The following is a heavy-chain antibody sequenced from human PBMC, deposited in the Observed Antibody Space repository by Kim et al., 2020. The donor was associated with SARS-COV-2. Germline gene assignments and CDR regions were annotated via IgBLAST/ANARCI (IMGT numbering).Heavy chain of an antibody. J-gene: IGHJ6*02. CDR1: GYTFTSYY. D-gene: IGHD2-2*01. CDR2: INPSGGST. Sequence: ASVKVSCKASGYTFTSYYMHWVRQAPGQGLEWMGIINPSGGSTSYAQKFQGRVTMTRDTSTSTVYMELSSLRSEDTAVYYCARDRAGYQLLSGGMDVWGQGTTVTVSS. V-gene: IGHV1-46*01. CDR3: ARDRAGYQLLSGGMDV.